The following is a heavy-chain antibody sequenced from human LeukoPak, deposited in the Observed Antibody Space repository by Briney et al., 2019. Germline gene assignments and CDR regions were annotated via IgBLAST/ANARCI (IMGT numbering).Heavy chain of an antibody. D-gene: IGHD3-3*01. J-gene: IGHJ4*02. CDR1: GGSISSYY. CDR3: ARDPGDFWSGYTPYFDY. Sequence: SETLSLTCTVSGGSISSYYWSWIRQPAGKGLEWIGRIYTSGSTNYNPSLKSRVTMSVDTSKNQFSLKLSSVTAADTAVYYCARDPGDFWSGYTPYFDYWGQGTLVTVSS. CDR2: IYTSGST. V-gene: IGHV4-4*07.